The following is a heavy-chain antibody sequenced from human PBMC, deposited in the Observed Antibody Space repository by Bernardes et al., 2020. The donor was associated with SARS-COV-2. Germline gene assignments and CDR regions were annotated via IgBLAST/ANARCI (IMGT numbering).Heavy chain of an antibody. D-gene: IGHD2-15*01. Sequence: GGSLRLSCAASGFTVSSNYMSWVRQAPGKGLEWVSVIYSGGSTYYADSVKGRFTISRHNSKNTLYLQMNSLRAEDTAVYYCARSSGGSWGYYYYYGMDVWGQGTTVTVSS. CDR3: ARSSGGSWGYYYYYGMDV. J-gene: IGHJ6*02. V-gene: IGHV3-53*04. CDR2: IYSGGST. CDR1: GFTVSSNY.